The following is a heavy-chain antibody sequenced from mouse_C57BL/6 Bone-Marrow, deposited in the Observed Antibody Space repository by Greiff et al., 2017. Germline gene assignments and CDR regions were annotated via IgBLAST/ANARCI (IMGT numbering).Heavy chain of an antibody. CDR1: GFNIKDDY. CDR2: IDPENGDT. Sequence: EVQLQQSGAELVRPGASVKLSCTASGFNIKDDYMHWVKQRPEQGLEWIGWIDPENGDTEYASKFQGKATITADTSSNTAYLQLSSLTSEDTAVYYCTTPYYGSRYYFDYWGQGTTLTVSS. J-gene: IGHJ2*01. V-gene: IGHV14-4*01. D-gene: IGHD1-1*01. CDR3: TTPYYGSRYYFDY.